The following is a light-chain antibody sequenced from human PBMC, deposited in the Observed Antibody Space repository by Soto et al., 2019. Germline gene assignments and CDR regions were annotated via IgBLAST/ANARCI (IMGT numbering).Light chain of an antibody. J-gene: IGLJ2*01. CDR2: DNN. Sequence: QSVLTQPPSVSAAPGQKVTISCSGSSSNIGNNYVSWYQQVPGTAPKLLIYDNNKRPSGIPDRFSGSKSGTSATLGITGLQTGDEADYYCGSWDNSLTGHVVFGGGTKLTVL. CDR1: SSNIGNNY. V-gene: IGLV1-51*01. CDR3: GSWDNSLTGHVV.